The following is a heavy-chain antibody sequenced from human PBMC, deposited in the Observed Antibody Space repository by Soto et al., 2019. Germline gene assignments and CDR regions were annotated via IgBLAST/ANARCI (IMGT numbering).Heavy chain of an antibody. V-gene: IGHV3-21*01. CDR1: GFTFSSYS. CDR3: ARDNFSSSGWYWGARNYYYGMDV. J-gene: IGHJ6*02. D-gene: IGHD6-19*01. Sequence: EVQLVESGGGLVKPGGSLRLSCAASGFTFSSYSMNWVRQAPGKGLEWVSSISSSSSYIYYADSVKGRFTISRDNAKNSLYLQMNSLRAEDTAVYYWARDNFSSSGWYWGARNYYYGMDVWGQGTTVTVSS. CDR2: ISSSSSYI.